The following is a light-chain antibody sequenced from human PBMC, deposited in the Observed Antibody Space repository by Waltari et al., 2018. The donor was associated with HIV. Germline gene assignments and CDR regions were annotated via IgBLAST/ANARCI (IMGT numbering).Light chain of an antibody. CDR1: QSVRNNY. CDR2: GAS. V-gene: IGKV3-20*01. J-gene: IGKJ5*01. CDR3: QQYGSSPLT. Sequence: EIVLTQSTGTLPLSPGESPTLSSRAMQSVRNNYLVWYQKKPGQAPRLLIYGASSRATGIPDRFSGSGSGTDFTLTISRLEPEDFAMFYCQQYGSSPLTFGQGTRLEIK.